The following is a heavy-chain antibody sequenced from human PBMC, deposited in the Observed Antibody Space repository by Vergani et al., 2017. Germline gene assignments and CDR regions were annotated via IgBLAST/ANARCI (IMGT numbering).Heavy chain of an antibody. Sequence: QVQVVESGGGLVKPGGSLRLSCAASGFTFSDYYMSWIRQAPGKGLEWVSYISRSSSHTNYADSVKGRFTISRDNAKNSLHLQMNSLRAEDTAIYYCARVPVAARPSYAFDIWGQGTMVTVSS. CDR1: GFTFSDYY. J-gene: IGHJ3*02. CDR3: ARVPVAARPSYAFDI. V-gene: IGHV3-11*06. CDR2: ISRSSSHT. D-gene: IGHD6-6*01.